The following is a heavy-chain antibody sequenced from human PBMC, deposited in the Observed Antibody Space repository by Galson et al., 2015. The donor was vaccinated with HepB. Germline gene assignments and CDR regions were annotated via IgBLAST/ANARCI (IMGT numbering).Heavy chain of an antibody. J-gene: IGHJ4*02. CDR3: ASRYYYRSGSSRGFGY. CDR2: ISAGGGST. D-gene: IGHD3-10*01. CDR1: GFSFSNYA. Sequence: SLRLSCAASGFSFSNYAMSWVRQAPGKGLEWVSSISAGGGSTYYADSVKGRFTISRDNSKNTLYLQMISLRAEDTAIYYCASRYYYRSGSSRGFGYWGLGTLVTVSS. V-gene: IGHV3-23*01.